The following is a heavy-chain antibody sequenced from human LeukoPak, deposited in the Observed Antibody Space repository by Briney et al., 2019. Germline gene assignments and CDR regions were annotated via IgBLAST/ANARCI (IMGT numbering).Heavy chain of an antibody. V-gene: IGHV4-34*01. CDR1: GGSFSGYY. D-gene: IGHD3-10*01. J-gene: IGHJ5*02. CDR3: ARSYGSGSYYNRRDRFDP. Sequence: PSETLSLTCAVYGGSFSGYYWSWIRQHPGKGLEWIGEINHSGSTNYNPSLKSRVTISVDTSKNQFSLKLSSVTAADTAVYYCARSYGSGSYYNRRDRFDPWGQGTLVTVSS. CDR2: INHSGST.